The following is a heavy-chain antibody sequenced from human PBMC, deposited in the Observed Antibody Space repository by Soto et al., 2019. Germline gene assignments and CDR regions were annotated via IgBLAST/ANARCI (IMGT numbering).Heavy chain of an antibody. CDR1: GFTFSNYG. CDR2: VSGSVGST. Sequence: GGSLRLSCAASGFTFSNYGMNWVRQAPGKGLEWVSGVSGSVGSTFYADSVKGRFTISRDNSKNTLYLQMNSLRAEDTAVYYCAKDCGGGSCYFDSWGQGTLVTVSS. V-gene: IGHV3-23*01. CDR3: AKDCGGGSCYFDS. J-gene: IGHJ4*02. D-gene: IGHD2-15*01.